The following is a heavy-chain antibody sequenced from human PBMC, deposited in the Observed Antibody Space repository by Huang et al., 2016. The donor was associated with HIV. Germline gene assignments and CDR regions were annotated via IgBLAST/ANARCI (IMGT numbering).Heavy chain of an antibody. CDR2: ISSSGGNI. CDR1: GFSFDSYC. Sequence: VQLVESGGGLVRPGGSLGLSCAASGFSFDSYCMTWVRLALGKTVEWLAYISSSGGNIYYADSVKGRFTISRDNARNSLFLQLSSLRVEDTAVYHCVRDAGGKNFWGQGTLVSVSS. V-gene: IGHV3-48*01. J-gene: IGHJ4*02. CDR3: VRDAGGKNF. D-gene: IGHD1-26*01.